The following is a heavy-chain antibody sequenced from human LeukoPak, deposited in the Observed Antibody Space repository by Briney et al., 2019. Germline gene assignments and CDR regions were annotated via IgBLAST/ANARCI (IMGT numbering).Heavy chain of an antibody. Sequence: GGSLRLSCAVSGSTFSSYWMHWVRQAPGKGLEWVSIMYNSGNTYYAESVKGRLTVSRDKSANTLFLQMNSLRAEDTAVYYCAREMATIRGGRTWYFDLWGRGTLVTVSS. CDR1: GSTFSSYW. CDR3: AREMATIRGGRTWYFDL. CDR2: MYNSGNT. D-gene: IGHD5-24*01. V-gene: IGHV3-53*01. J-gene: IGHJ2*01.